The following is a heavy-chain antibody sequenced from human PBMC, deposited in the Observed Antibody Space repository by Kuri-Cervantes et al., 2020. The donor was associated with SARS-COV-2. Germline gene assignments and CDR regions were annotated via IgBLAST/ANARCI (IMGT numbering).Heavy chain of an antibody. J-gene: IGHJ6*02. V-gene: IGHV3-21*05. D-gene: IGHD3-10*01. CDR3: AIDRLRGVIISVRRYYYYGMDV. CDR1: GFTLSSYS. Sequence: GESLKIPCAASGFTLSSYSMNWVRQAPGKGLEWVPYVRISSSNIYYADSVKGRFTISRDNSKNSLYLQMNSLRAEDTAVYYCAIDRLRGVIISVRRYYYYGMDVWGQGTTVTVSS. CDR2: VRISSSNI.